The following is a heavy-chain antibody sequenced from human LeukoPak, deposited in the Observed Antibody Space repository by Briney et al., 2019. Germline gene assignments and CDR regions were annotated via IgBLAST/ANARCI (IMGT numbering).Heavy chain of an antibody. CDR2: IKQDGSEK. Sequence: GGSLRLSRAASGFTFSDYYMSWIRQAPGKGLEWVANIKQDGSEKYYVDSVKGRFTISRDNAKNSLYLQMNSLRAEDTAVYYCARVDYVWGSYRFNYMDVWGKGTTVTVSS. D-gene: IGHD3-16*02. V-gene: IGHV3-7*01. J-gene: IGHJ6*03. CDR3: ARVDYVWGSYRFNYMDV. CDR1: GFTFSDYY.